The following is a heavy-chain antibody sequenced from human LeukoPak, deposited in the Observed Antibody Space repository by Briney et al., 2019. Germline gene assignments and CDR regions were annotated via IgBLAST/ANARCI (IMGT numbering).Heavy chain of an antibody. Sequence: PGESLKISCKGSGYRFTRYWIGWVRQMPGKGLEWMGIIYTGDSDPRYSPSFQGQVTISAGKSISTAYLQWSSLKASDTAMYYCARQYYFDYWGQGTLVTISS. J-gene: IGHJ4*02. V-gene: IGHV5-51*01. CDR2: IYTGDSDP. CDR3: ARQYYFDY. CDR1: GYRFTRYW.